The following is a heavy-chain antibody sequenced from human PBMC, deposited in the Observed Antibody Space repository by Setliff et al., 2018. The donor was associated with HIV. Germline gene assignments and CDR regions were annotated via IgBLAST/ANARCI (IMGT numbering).Heavy chain of an antibody. J-gene: IGHJ4*02. CDR1: GGSIISYY. CDR3: ARDRLDGYNSGFDY. D-gene: IGHD5-12*01. CDR2: IYYSGST. V-gene: IGHV4-59*01. Sequence: SETLSLTCTVSGGSIISYYWSWIRQPPGKGLEWIGYIYYSGSTTYNPSLKSRVTLSVDTSKNQFSLKLSSVTAADTAVYYCARDRLDGYNSGFDYWGQGTRVTSPQ.